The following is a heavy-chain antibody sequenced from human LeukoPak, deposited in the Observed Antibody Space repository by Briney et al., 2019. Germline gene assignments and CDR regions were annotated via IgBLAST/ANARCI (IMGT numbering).Heavy chain of an antibody. CDR2: ISDDGSKT. J-gene: IGHJ3*02. Sequence: PGRSLRLSCAASRFTFSSYHMHWVRQAPGKGLEWLAVISDDGSKTYHTDSVRGRFTISRDNSENTLFLQMNGLRGEDTAVYYCARDKGTIWNSQNDPFDIWGQGTMVTVSS. CDR3: ARDKGTIWNSQNDPFDI. CDR1: RFTFSSYH. D-gene: IGHD1-7*01. V-gene: IGHV3-30*10.